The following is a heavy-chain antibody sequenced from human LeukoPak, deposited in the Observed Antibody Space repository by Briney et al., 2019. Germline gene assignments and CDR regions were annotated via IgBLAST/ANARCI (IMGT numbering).Heavy chain of an antibody. V-gene: IGHV3-30-3*01. D-gene: IGHD6-19*01. J-gene: IGHJ5*02. CDR2: IVYDGSSK. CDR1: GFTFSTYA. CDR3: ARDLSAVAGTAYFDP. Sequence: GRSLRLSCAVSGFTFSTYAMQWVRLAPGRGLEWVAVIVYDGSSKYYADSVKGRFTISRENSKNTLYLQMNSLKTEDTAVYYCARDLSAVAGTAYFDPWGQGTLVTVSS.